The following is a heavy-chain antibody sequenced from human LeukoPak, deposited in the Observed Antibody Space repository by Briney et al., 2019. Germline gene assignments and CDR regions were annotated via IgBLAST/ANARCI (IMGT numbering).Heavy chain of an antibody. D-gene: IGHD3-10*01. CDR3: AKRGGYGSGSYHFDY. CDR1: GFSFSSHA. V-gene: IGHV3-23*01. J-gene: IGHJ4*02. Sequence: GGSLRLSCAASGFSFSSHAMGWVRQAPRKGLEWVSAISGSGGSTYYADSVKGRFTISRDNSKNTLYLQMNSLRAEGTAVYYCAKRGGYGSGSYHFDYWGQGTLVTVSS. CDR2: ISGSGGST.